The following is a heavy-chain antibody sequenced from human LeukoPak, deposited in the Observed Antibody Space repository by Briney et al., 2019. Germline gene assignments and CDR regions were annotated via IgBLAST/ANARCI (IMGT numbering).Heavy chain of an antibody. CDR1: GFTFSSYW. CDR3: ARDGSALWKRHPQHVGY. J-gene: IGHJ4*02. CDR2: IKQDGSEK. Sequence: GGSLRLSCAASGFTFSSYWMSWVRQAPGKGLEWVANIKQDGSEKYCVDSVKGRFTISRDNAKNSLYLQMNSLRAEDTAVYYCARDGSALWKRHPQHVGYWGQGTLVTVSS. D-gene: IGHD2-21*01. V-gene: IGHV3-7*01.